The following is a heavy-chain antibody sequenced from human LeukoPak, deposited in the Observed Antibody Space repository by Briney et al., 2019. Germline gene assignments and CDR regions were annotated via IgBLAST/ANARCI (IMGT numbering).Heavy chain of an antibody. J-gene: IGHJ5*02. V-gene: IGHV1-18*01. CDR2: ISVYKGHT. D-gene: IGHD6-13*01. CDR1: GYSFTSYG. Sequence: ASVKVSCKASGYSFTSYGISWVRQAPGQGLEWMGWISVYKGHTKYAQKLQGRVTMTTDTSTSTAYMDLRSLRSDDTTIYYCVRSDSGSWYHFDPWGQGTLVTVSS. CDR3: VRSDSGSWYHFDP.